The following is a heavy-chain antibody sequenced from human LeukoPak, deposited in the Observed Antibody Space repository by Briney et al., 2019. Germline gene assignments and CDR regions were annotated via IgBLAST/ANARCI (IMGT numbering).Heavy chain of an antibody. CDR3: ARGLCGYTSGQTCYYYYYGMDV. D-gene: IGHD5-18*01. Sequence: PGGPLTLPCAASGFIYNDYYMSWIHHATGKAREGVSYISSSSSYTNYADSVKGRLTITRDNDKNSLYLQMNSLRAEDTAVYYCARGLCGYTSGQTCYYYYYGMDVWGQGTTVTVSS. CDR1: GFIYNDYY. CDR2: ISSSSSYT. J-gene: IGHJ6*02. V-gene: IGHV3-11*06.